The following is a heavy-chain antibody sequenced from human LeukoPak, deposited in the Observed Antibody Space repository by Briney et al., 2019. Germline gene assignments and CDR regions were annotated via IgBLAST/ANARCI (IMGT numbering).Heavy chain of an antibody. V-gene: IGHV4-39*01. CDR3: ARWGGSHPYDY. CDR1: GGSISSSSYC. D-gene: IGHD1-26*01. J-gene: IGHJ4*02. CDR2: IYYSGST. Sequence: SETLSLTCTVSGGSISSSSYCWGWIRQPPGKGLEWIGSIYYSGSTYYNPSLKSRVTISVDTSKNQFSLKLSSVTAADTAVYYCARWGGSHPYDYWGQGTLVTVSS.